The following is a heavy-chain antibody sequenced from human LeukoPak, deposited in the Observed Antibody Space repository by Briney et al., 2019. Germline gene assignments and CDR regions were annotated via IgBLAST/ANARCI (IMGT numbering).Heavy chain of an antibody. V-gene: IGHV1-2*02. CDR2: INPNSGGT. CDR1: GYTFTGHY. D-gene: IGHD1-1*01. Sequence: ASVKVSCKASGYTFTGHYIHCVRQAPGQGLEWMGWINPNSGGTNYAQKFQGRVTMTSDTSISTGYMELSRLRSDDTAMYYCAIKYHGWKNAFDLWGQGTMVTVSS. J-gene: IGHJ3*01. CDR3: AIKYHGWKNAFDL.